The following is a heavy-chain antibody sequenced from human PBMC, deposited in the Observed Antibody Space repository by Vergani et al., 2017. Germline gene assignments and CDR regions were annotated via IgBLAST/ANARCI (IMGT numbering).Heavy chain of an antibody. J-gene: IGHJ3*01. Sequence: QVQLVQSGAELKKPGASVSVSCKGSRHTFQTYGISWVRQAPGKGLKWMAWIRPYTGHPIYAQKVQDRVTMTADTSTNTAYMELRSLRSDDTAVYFCARVAPSNSEVTPTACDVWGQGTMVTVSS. D-gene: IGHD1-1*01. V-gene: IGHV1-18*01. CDR1: RHTFQTYG. CDR2: IRPYTGHP. CDR3: ARVAPSNSEVTPTACDV.